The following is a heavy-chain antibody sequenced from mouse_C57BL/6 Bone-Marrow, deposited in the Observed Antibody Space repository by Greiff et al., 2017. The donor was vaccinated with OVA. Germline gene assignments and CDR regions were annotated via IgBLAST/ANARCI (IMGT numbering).Heavy chain of an antibody. V-gene: IGHV1-26*01. CDR2: INPNNGGT. CDR3: AGGRLPWFAY. J-gene: IGHJ3*01. D-gene: IGHD3-2*02. Sequence: VQLQQSGPELVKPGASVKISCKASGYTFTDYYMNWVKQSHGKSLEWIGDINPNNGGTSYNQKFKGKATLTVDKSSSTAYMELRSLTSEDSAVYYCAGGRLPWFAYWGQGTLVTVSA. CDR1: GYTFTDYY.